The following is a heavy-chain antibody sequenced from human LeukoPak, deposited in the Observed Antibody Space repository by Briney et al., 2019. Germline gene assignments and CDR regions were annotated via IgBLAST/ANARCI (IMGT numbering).Heavy chain of an antibody. CDR2: IDSDGSGT. Sequence: GGSLRLSCAASGFTFFTYWIHWVRQAPGKGLVWVSRIDSDGSGTSYADSVKGRFTISRDNAKNTLYLQMNSLRAEDTAVYYCARLRTNAFDIWGQGTMVTVSS. V-gene: IGHV3-74*01. CDR3: ARLRTNAFDI. CDR1: GFTFFTYW. J-gene: IGHJ3*02.